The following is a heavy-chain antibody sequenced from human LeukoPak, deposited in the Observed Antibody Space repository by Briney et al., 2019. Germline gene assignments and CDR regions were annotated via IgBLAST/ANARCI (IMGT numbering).Heavy chain of an antibody. J-gene: IGHJ4*02. Sequence: ASVKVSCKCSGYTFTGYYMHWVRQAPGQGLEWMGWINPNSGGTNYAQKFQGRVTMTRDTSISTAYMELSRLRSDDTAVYYCARDDFWSGYPFDYWGQGTLVTVSS. CDR3: ARDDFWSGYPFDY. V-gene: IGHV1-2*02. CDR2: INPNSGGT. CDR1: GYTFTGYY. D-gene: IGHD3-3*01.